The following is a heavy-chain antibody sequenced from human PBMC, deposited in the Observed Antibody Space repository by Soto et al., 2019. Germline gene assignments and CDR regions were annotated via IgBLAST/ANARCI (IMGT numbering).Heavy chain of an antibody. CDR3: ARQHRVVVEGRWFDP. D-gene: IGHD2-15*01. CDR2: VHHSGST. J-gene: IGHJ5*02. V-gene: IGHV4-38-2*01. CDR1: GYSISSGYH. Sequence: SETLSLTCAVSGYSISSGYHWAWIRQPPGKGLEWLGSVHHSGSTYYNPSLKSRLAMSVGKSKNQFSLILTSVTAADTAVYYCARQHRVVVEGRWFDPWGQGTLVTVS.